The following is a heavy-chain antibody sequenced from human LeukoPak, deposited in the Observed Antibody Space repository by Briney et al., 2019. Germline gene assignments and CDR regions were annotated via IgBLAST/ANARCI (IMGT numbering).Heavy chain of an antibody. CDR3: PRDCHDILTGYLDY. V-gene: IGHV3-48*04. CDR2: ISSSSSTI. CDR1: GFTFSSYS. J-gene: IGHJ4*02. D-gene: IGHD3-9*01. Sequence: PGGSLRLSCAASGFTFSSYSMNWVRQAPGKGLEWVSYISSSSSTIYYADSVKGRFTISRDNAKNSLYLQMNSLRAEDTAVYYCPRDCHDILTGYLDYWGQGTLVTVCS.